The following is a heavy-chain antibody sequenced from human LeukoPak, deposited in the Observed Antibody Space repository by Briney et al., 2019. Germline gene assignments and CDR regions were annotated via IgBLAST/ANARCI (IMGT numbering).Heavy chain of an antibody. CDR3: ARDGKISPYYGMDV. D-gene: IGHD1-26*01. V-gene: IGHV4-59*02. Sequence: NSSETLSLTCTVSGVSVTYYYWSWIRQTPGKGLEWIGYIYYSGSTDYNPSLKSRVTISVDTSKNQFSLKLSSVTAADTAVYYCARDGKISPYYGMDVWGQGTTVTVSS. CDR1: GVSVTYYY. CDR2: IYYSGST. J-gene: IGHJ6*02.